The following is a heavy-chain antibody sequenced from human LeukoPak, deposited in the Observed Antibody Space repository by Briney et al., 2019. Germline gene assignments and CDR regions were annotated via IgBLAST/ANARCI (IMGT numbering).Heavy chain of an antibody. CDR1: GYTFTGYY. CDR2: INPNSGGT. V-gene: IGHV1-2*04. CDR3: ARDGGSGSYYVYGMDV. D-gene: IGHD3-10*01. J-gene: IGHJ6*02. Sequence: ASVKVSCKASGYTFTGYYMHWVRQAPGQGLEWMGWINPNSGGTNYAQKFQGWVTMTRDTSISTAYMELSRLRSDDTAVYYCARDGGSGSYYVYGMDVWGQGTTVTVSS.